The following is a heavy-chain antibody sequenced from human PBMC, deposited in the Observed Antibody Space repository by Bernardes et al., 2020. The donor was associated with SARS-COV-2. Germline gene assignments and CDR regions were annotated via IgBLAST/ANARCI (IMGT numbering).Heavy chain of an antibody. V-gene: IGHV3-15*07. CDR1: GFTFSNAW. Sequence: GGSLRLSCAASGFTFSNAWMNWVRQAPGKGLEWVGRIKSKTDGGTTDYAAPVKGRFTISRDDSKNTLYLQMNSLKTEDTAVYYCTGPGGLQNYYYYYGMDVWGQGTTVTVSS. D-gene: IGHD4-4*01. CDR3: TGPGGLQNYYYYYGMDV. J-gene: IGHJ6*02. CDR2: IKSKTDGGTT.